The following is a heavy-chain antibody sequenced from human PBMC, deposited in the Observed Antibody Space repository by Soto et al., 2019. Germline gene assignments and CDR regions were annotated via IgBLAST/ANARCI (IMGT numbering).Heavy chain of an antibody. Sequence: SETLSLTCTVSGGSISSYYWSWIRQPPGKGLEWIGYIDYSGSTNYNPSLKSRVTISVDTSKNQFSLKLSSVTAADTAVYYCASQQWLVGFDYWGQGTLVTVSS. CDR2: IDYSGST. CDR1: GGSISSYY. CDR3: ASQQWLVGFDY. J-gene: IGHJ4*02. D-gene: IGHD6-19*01. V-gene: IGHV4-59*01.